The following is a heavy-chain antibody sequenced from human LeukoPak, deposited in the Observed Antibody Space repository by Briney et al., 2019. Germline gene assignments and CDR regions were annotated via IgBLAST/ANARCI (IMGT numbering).Heavy chain of an antibody. V-gene: IGHV3-30*02. J-gene: IGHJ4*02. CDR2: IGYEGVHK. Sequence: QPGGSLRLSCAASGFTFNNFGMHWVRPAPGKGLEWVAFIGYEGVHKYYADSVKGRSTISKDNSKATLYLQMNSLRPEDTAVYYCAKDLHGGYSSDYWGQGTLVTVSS. CDR3: AKDLHGGYSSDY. CDR1: GFTFNNFG. D-gene: IGHD3-22*01.